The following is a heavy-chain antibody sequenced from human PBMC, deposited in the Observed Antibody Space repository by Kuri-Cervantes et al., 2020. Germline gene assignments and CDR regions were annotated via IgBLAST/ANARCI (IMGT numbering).Heavy chain of an antibody. Sequence: GESLKISCAASGFTFDDYAMSWVRQAPGKGLEWVSGIEWNGVRTGCADSVQGRFIISRDYATNSLYLQMYSLRAEDTALYYCARSYDSDGYRRYFYYMDVWGKGTTVTVSS. D-gene: IGHD5-18*01. V-gene: IGHV3-20*04. CDR3: ARSYDSDGYRRYFYYMDV. CDR2: IEWNGVRT. CDR1: GFTFDDYA. J-gene: IGHJ6*03.